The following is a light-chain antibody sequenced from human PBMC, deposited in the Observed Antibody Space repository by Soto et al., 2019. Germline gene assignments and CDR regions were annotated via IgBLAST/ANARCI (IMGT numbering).Light chain of an antibody. CDR3: QQYNNWPRT. Sequence: EIVMTQAPATLSVSPGERATLSCRASQSVSSNLAWYQQKPGQAPRVLIYGASTRATGIPARFSGSESGTEFTLTISSLQSEDFAVYYCQQYNNWPRTFGQGNKVDIQ. CDR2: GAS. J-gene: IGKJ1*01. V-gene: IGKV3-15*01. CDR1: QSVSSN.